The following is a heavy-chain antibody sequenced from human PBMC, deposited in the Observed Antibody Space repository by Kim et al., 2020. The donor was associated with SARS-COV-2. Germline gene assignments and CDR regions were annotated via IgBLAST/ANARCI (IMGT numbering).Heavy chain of an antibody. J-gene: IGHJ6*02. CDR2: IYYSGST. D-gene: IGHD2-2*01. Sequence: SETLSLTCTVSGGSISSGGYYWSWIRQHPGKGLEWIGCIYYSGSTYYNPSLKSRVTISVDTSKNQFSLKLSSVTAADTAVYYCAREDIVVVPAAILYYGMDVWGQGTTVTVSS. CDR1: GGSISSGGYY. V-gene: IGHV4-31*03. CDR3: AREDIVVVPAAILYYGMDV.